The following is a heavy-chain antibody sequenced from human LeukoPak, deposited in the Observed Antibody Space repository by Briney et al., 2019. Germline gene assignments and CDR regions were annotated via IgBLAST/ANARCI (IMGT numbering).Heavy chain of an antibody. Sequence: SETLSLTCAVYGGSFSGYYWSWIRQPPGKGLEWIWEINHSGSTNYNPSLKSRVTISVDTSKNQFSLKLSSVTAADTAVYYCARGVRVPRRKDIVATINPSFNYGMDVWGQGTTVTVSS. V-gene: IGHV4-34*01. D-gene: IGHD5-12*01. CDR2: INHSGST. CDR1: GGSFSGYY. CDR3: ARGVRVPRRKDIVATINPSFNYGMDV. J-gene: IGHJ6*02.